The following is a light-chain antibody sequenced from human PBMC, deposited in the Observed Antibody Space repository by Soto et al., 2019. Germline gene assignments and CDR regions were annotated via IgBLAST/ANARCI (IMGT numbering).Light chain of an antibody. J-gene: IGKJ2*01. CDR3: EQYHNWPPQYT. Sequence: EIVMTQSPASLSVSPGDGATLSCWASQSVASNVAWYQQKPGQGPRLLIHGASTRAAGVPARFSGSGSGTYFTLTTSSLQSEDFAVYYCEQYHNWPPQYTFGQGTELQIK. CDR2: GAS. CDR1: QSVASN. V-gene: IGKV3-15*01.